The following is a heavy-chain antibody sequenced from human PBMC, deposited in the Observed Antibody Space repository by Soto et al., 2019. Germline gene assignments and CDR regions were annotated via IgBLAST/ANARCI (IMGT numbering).Heavy chain of an antibody. CDR1: GFTLSSYG. D-gene: IGHD5-12*01. V-gene: IGHV3-23*01. CDR3: AKDRLDIGYYYRSYFDY. CDR2: ISESGSST. J-gene: IGHJ4*02. Sequence: GGSLRLSCAISGFTLSSYGMSWVRQAPGKGLEWVATISESGSSTYYADSVKGRFTISRDNSKNTLSPQMNSLRADDSAVYYCAKDRLDIGYYYRSYFDYWGEGTLVTVSS.